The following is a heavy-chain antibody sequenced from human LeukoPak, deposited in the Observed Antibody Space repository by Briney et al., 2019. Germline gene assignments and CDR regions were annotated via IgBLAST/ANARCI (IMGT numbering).Heavy chain of an antibody. CDR1: GYSISTGYY. CDR3: ARHRYYYRSGSYYGAPYYMDV. D-gene: IGHD3-10*01. Sequence: PSETLSLTCTVSGYSISTGYYWDWIRQPPGKGLEWIGTFYHGGSTYYNPPLKSRVTISVDTSKNQFSLNLTSVTAADTAVYYCARHRYYYRSGSYYGAPYYMDVWGKGTTVTISS. V-gene: IGHV4-38-2*02. J-gene: IGHJ6*03. CDR2: FYHGGST.